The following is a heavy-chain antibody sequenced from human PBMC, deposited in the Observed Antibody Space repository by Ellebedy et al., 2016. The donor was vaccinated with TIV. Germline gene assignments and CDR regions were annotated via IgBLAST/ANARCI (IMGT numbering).Heavy chain of an antibody. CDR1: GGTFNHDT. J-gene: IGHJ3*02. CDR2: IAPFLGIT. CDR3: ARDYYVTDAFDI. Sequence: ASVKVSCKASGGTFNHDTITWLRQAPGQGLEYLGEIAPFLGITKSVQKFQGRLTISADKSTSTAYMELSSLTSGDTAVYYCARDYYVTDAFDIWGQGTMVTVSS. D-gene: IGHD1-26*01. V-gene: IGHV1-69*10.